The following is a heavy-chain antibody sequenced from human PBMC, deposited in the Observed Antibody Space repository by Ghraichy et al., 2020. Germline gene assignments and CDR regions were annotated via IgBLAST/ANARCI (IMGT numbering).Heavy chain of an antibody. J-gene: IGHJ4*02. CDR2: ISLYNGKT. CDR3: ARASTGADH. V-gene: IGHV1-18*01. CDR1: GYIFNRYG. Sequence: ASVKVSCKASGYIFNRYGIDWVRQAPGQGLEWKGWISLYNGKTEYVQSLQGRLTMTADTSTSTAYMELRSLKSDDTAVYYCARASTGADHWGQGTLVTVSS. D-gene: IGHD1-1*01.